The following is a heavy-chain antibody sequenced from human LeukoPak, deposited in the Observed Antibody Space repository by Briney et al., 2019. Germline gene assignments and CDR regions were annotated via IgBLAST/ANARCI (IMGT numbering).Heavy chain of an antibody. Sequence: GGSLRLSCAVSGFTFDDYAMHWVRQAPGKGLEWVSGINWNSGSMGYADSVKGRFTISRDNAKNSLYLQMNSLRAEDTAVYYCAKGGYYYDSSGYYPGEFDYWGQGTLVTVSS. CDR2: INWNSGSM. CDR3: AKGGYYYDSSGYYPGEFDY. CDR1: GFTFDDYA. V-gene: IGHV3-9*01. J-gene: IGHJ4*02. D-gene: IGHD3-22*01.